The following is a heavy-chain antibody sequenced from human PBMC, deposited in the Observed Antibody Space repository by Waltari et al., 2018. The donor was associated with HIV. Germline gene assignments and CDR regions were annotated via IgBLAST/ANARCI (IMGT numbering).Heavy chain of an antibody. V-gene: IGHV3-15*01. CDR2: IKTEDEGSTT. Sequence: EVQLVESGGGLVKPGGSLRLSCAASGFTFSNTWMTWVRQAPGKGLEWVGRIKTEDEGSTTDYPAPVKGRFTISRDDSKNTLYLQMNSLETEDTAVYYCTTINRGFAMYDWGQGTTVTVSS. J-gene: IGHJ6*02. D-gene: IGHD3-10*01. CDR3: TTINRGFAMYD. CDR1: GFTFSNTW.